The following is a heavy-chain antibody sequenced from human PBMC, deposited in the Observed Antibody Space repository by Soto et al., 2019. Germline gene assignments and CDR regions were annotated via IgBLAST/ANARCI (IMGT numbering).Heavy chain of an antibody. J-gene: IGHJ5*02. CDR1: GYTFTSYY. D-gene: IGHD6-19*01. Sequence: QVQLVQSGAEVKKPGASVKVSCKASGYTFTSYYMHWVRQAPGQGLEWMGIINPSGGSTSYAQKFQGRVTMTRDTSTSTVYMELSSLRSEDTAVYYCASVAVAGNWSDPWGQGTLVTVSS. CDR3: ASVAVAGNWSDP. V-gene: IGHV1-46*01. CDR2: INPSGGST.